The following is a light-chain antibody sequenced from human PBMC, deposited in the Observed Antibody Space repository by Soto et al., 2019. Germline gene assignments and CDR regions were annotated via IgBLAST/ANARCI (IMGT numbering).Light chain of an antibody. CDR2: EGN. Sequence: QSALTQPASVSGSPGQSITISCAGTTSDVGNYNRVSWYQQPPGKAHKLLISEGNKRPSGVSNRYSGSKSGNTASLTISGLQAEDEADYYCCSSAGGGTCHWVFGGGTKLTVL. J-gene: IGLJ3*02. V-gene: IGLV2-23*01. CDR1: TSDVGNYNR. CDR3: CSSAGGGTCHWV.